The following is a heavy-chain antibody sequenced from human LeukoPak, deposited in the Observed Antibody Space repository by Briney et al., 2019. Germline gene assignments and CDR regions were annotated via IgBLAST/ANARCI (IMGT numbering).Heavy chain of an antibody. D-gene: IGHD2-2*01. V-gene: IGHV4-59*08. Sequence: SETLSLTCSVSGGSISSYSWSWIRQPPGKGLEWIGYLYESGTTNYKASLKCRVTMSVDTSKNHFSLRLSSVTAADTAVYYCATQELVPAALNAFDIWGQGTLVTVSS. CDR2: LYESGTT. CDR1: GGSISSYS. J-gene: IGHJ3*02. CDR3: ATQELVPAALNAFDI.